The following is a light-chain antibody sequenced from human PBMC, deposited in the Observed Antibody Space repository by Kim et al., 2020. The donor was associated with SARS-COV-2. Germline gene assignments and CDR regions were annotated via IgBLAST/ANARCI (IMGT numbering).Light chain of an antibody. CDR3: QKHSSDPIT. V-gene: IGKV1-17*01. J-gene: IGKJ5*01. CDR1: QDMRND. Sequence: ASEGDRVTSTCRARQDMRNDVGWYQQKPGKAPKSLIYGASSLQRGVPSRFSGSGSGTEFTLTISSVQPEDVATYYCQKHSSDPITFGQGTRVEIK. CDR2: GAS.